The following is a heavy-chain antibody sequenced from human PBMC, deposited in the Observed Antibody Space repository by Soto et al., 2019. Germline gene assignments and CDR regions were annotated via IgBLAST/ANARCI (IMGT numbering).Heavy chain of an antibody. CDR1: GFTFSSYG. J-gene: IGHJ6*02. D-gene: IGHD5-12*01. V-gene: IGHV3-30*18. Sequence: QVQLVESGGGVVQPGRSLRLSCAASGFTFSSYGMHWVRQAPGKGLEWVAVISYDGSNKYYADSVKGRFTISRDNSKNTLYLQMNSLRAEDTAVYYCAKDSKRWLQAGYYGMDVWGQGTMVTV. CDR3: AKDSKRWLQAGYYGMDV. CDR2: ISYDGSNK.